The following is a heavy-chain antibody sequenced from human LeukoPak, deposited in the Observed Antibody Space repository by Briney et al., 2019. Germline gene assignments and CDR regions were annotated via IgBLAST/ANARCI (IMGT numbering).Heavy chain of an antibody. V-gene: IGHV1-3*01. CDR3: ARDRLLWFGELLYSYYYGMDV. CDR1: GYTFTSYA. J-gene: IGHJ6*02. Sequence: ASVKVSCKASGYTFTSYAMHWVRQAPGQRLEWMGWINAGNGNTKYSQKFQGRVTITRDTSASTAYMELSSLRSEDTAVYYCARDRLLWFGELLYSYYYGMDVWGQGTTVTVSS. D-gene: IGHD3-10*01. CDR2: INAGNGNT.